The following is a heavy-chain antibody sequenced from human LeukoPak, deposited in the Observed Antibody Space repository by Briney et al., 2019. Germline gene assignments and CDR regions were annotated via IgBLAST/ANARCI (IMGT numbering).Heavy chain of an antibody. Sequence: SETLSLTCAVYGYSISSGYYWGWIRQPPGKGLEWIGSIYHSGSTYYNPSLKSRVTISVDTSKNQFSLKLSSVTAADTAVYYCARHAAMATYYFDYWGQGTLVTVSS. CDR1: GYSISSGYY. CDR3: ARHAAMATYYFDY. CDR2: IYHSGST. V-gene: IGHV4-38-2*01. D-gene: IGHD5-18*01. J-gene: IGHJ4*02.